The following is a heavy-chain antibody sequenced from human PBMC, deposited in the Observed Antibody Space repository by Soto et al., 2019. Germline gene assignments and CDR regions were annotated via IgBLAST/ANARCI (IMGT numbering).Heavy chain of an antibody. CDR1: GFTFSSYA. D-gene: IGHD2-15*01. CDR3: AKGGGYCSGGSCYPRRDYYYGMDV. Sequence: GGSLRLSCAASGFTFSSYAMSWVRQAPGKGLEWVSAISGSGGSTYYADSVKGRFTISRDNSKNTLYLQMNSLRAEDTAVYYCAKGGGYCSGGSCYPRRDYYYGMDVWGQGTTVTVSS. CDR2: ISGSGGST. J-gene: IGHJ6*02. V-gene: IGHV3-23*01.